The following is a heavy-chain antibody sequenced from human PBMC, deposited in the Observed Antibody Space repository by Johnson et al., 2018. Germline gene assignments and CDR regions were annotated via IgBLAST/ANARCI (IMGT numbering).Heavy chain of an antibody. D-gene: IGHD3-9*01. CDR2: IKRDGSEQ. V-gene: IGHV3-7*01. CDR1: GFDFSNYW. CDR3: ARRHLTSARAAVDV. J-gene: IGHJ3*01. Sequence: EVQLVESGGGLVQPGESLRLSCTASGFDFSNYWMTWVRQTPGRGLEWLANIKRDGSEQYYVASLSGRVTLSRDNAKNSLYRQMNSRTVEDTGVYDCARRHLTSARAAVDVWGQGTMVTVSS.